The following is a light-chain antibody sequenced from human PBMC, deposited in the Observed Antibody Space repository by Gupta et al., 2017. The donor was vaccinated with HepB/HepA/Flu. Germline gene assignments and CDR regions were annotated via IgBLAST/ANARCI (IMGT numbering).Light chain of an antibody. CDR2: DAS. CDR1: QSVGSY. J-gene: IGKJ1*01. CDR3: QQRCNWPRT. V-gene: IGKV3-11*01. Sequence: IVLTQSPAPLPLSPGATSTLSGVASQSVGSYLAWYQHKPGQGPRLLRYDASRRASGIPARFSGSGSGTDFTLTISSLEPEDFAVYYCQQRCNWPRTFGQGTKVEFK.